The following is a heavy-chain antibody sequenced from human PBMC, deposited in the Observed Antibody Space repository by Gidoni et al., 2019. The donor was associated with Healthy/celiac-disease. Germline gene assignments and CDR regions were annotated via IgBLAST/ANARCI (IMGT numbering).Heavy chain of an antibody. Sequence: GGGLVQPGGSLRLSCAASGFTFSSYDMGWVRQAPGKGLEWVSAISGSGGSTYYADSVKGRFTIARDNSKNTLYLQMNSLRAEDTAVYYCAKARYSSGWYEYFQHWGQGTLVTVSS. CDR3: AKARYSSGWYEYFQH. J-gene: IGHJ1*01. V-gene: IGHV3-23*01. CDR1: GFTFSSYD. CDR2: ISGSGGST. D-gene: IGHD6-19*01.